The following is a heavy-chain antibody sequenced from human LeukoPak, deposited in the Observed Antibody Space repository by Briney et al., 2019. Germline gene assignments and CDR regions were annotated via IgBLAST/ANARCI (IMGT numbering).Heavy chain of an antibody. CDR3: ARGRLAAAVCWFDP. V-gene: IGHV1-2*02. CDR2: INPNSGGT. J-gene: IGHJ5*02. D-gene: IGHD6-13*01. CDR1: GYTFTGYY. Sequence: ASVKVSCKASGYTFTGYYMHWVRQAPGQGLEWMGWINPNSGGTNYAQKFQGRVTMTRDTSISTAYMELSSLRSDDTAVYYCARGRLAAAVCWFDPWGQGTLVTVSS.